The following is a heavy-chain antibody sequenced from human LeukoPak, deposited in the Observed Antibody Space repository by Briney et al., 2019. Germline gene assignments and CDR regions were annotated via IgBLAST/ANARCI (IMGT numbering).Heavy chain of an antibody. CDR1: GGSSSGYY. CDR3: ARGVGYSYGYADYFDY. D-gene: IGHD5-18*01. CDR2: INHSGST. J-gene: IGHJ4*02. V-gene: IGHV4-34*01. Sequence: SETLSLTCAVYGGSSSGYYWSWIRQPPGKGLEWIGEINHSGSTNYNPSLKSRVTISVDTSKNQFSLTLSSVTAADTAVYYCARGVGYSYGYADYFDYWGQGTLVTVSS.